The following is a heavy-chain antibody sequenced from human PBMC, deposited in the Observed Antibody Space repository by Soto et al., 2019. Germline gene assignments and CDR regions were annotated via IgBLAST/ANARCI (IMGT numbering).Heavy chain of an antibody. CDR1: GFTFSSYA. Sequence: GGSLRLSCAASGFTFSSYAMHWVRQAPGKGLEWVAVISYDGSNKYYADSVKGRFTISRDNSKNTLYLQMNSLRAEDTAVYYCAREGRDIVVVPAAMVDNWFDPWGQGTLVTVSS. D-gene: IGHD2-2*01. V-gene: IGHV3-30-3*01. CDR2: ISYDGSNK. J-gene: IGHJ5*02. CDR3: AREGRDIVVVPAAMVDNWFDP.